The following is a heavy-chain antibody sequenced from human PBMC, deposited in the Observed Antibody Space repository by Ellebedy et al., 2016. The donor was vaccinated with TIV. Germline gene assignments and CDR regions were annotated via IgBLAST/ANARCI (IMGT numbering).Heavy chain of an antibody. CDR3: ARGEHSSGRCDVFDI. CDR1: GFTFYV. J-gene: IGHJ3*02. Sequence: GESLKISCAASGFTFYVMPSVRQARGNGLEWVPAMSCDGKSTYYADSVKGRFTISSDTSNSTVYLEMNSLRIDDSAIYYCARGEHSSGRCDVFDIWGHGTMVTVS. CDR2: MSCDGKST. D-gene: IGHD3-22*01. V-gene: IGHV3-30*04.